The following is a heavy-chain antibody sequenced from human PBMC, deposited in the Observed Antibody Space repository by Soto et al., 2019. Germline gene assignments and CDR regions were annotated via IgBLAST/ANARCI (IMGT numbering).Heavy chain of an antibody. CDR2: LNGDESRR. Sequence: EVQLVESGGGLVQPGGSLRLSCAASGFTLRNSWMHWVRQAPGKGLVWVSRLNGDESRRTYADSVKGRFTISRDNAKNTLYLLMNSLRAEDTAVYYCGRVVGAGKSDYMGVWGKGTTVTVSS. J-gene: IGHJ6*03. CDR1: GFTLRNSW. CDR3: GRVVGAGKSDYMGV. V-gene: IGHV3-74*03. D-gene: IGHD3-10*01.